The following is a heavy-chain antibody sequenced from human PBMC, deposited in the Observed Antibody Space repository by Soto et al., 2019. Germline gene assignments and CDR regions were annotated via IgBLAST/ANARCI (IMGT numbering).Heavy chain of an antibody. V-gene: IGHV3-73*01. Sequence: KVSCAASGFTFSGSAMHWVRQASGKGLEWVGRIRSKANSYATAYAASVKGRFTISRDDSKNTAYLQMNSLKTEDTAVYYCTRQYLTPWAYYYYYYYGMDVWGQGTTVTAP. CDR1: GFTFSGSA. CDR3: TRQYLTPWAYYYYYYYGMDV. D-gene: IGHD3-22*01. J-gene: IGHJ6*02. CDR2: IRSKANSYAT.